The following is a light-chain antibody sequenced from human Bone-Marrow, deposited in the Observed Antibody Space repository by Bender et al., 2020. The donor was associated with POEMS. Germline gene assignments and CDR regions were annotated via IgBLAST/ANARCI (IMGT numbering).Light chain of an antibody. CDR3: DSYTGDGDTLGV. CDR1: SSDVGGYNY. J-gene: IGLJ1*01. V-gene: IGLV2-14*03. Sequence: QSVLTQPASVSGPPGQSITISCTGSSSDVGGYNYVSWYQQYPGKAPKLLISDVSNRPSVISHRFSGSKSGNTASLTISGHQAEEEAQYYCDSYTGDGDTLGVFGTGTKVTGL. CDR2: DVS.